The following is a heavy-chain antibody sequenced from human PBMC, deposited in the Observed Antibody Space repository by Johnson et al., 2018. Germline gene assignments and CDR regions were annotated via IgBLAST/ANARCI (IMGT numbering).Heavy chain of an antibody. CDR1: GFTFSRSW. CDR3: AKLGDGLDI. V-gene: IGHV3-7*03. CDR2: IKQDGSEK. Sequence: VQLVQSGGGLVQPGGSLRLSCAASGFTFSRSWMSWIRQAPGKGLEWVANIKQDGSEKYYVDSVKGRLTISKDNARKSLYLQRNSLRAEDMDGYYCAKLGDGLDIWGLGTMVTVSS. J-gene: IGHJ3*02. D-gene: IGHD1-26*01.